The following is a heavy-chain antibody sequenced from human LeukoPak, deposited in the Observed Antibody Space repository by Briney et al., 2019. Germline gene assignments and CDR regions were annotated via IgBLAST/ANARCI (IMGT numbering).Heavy chain of an antibody. V-gene: IGHV1-3*01. CDR2: INAGNGNT. CDR3: ARDLTSIRPEYYYDSSGYSPFDY. D-gene: IGHD3-22*01. Sequence: ASVKVSCKASGYTFTSYAMHWVRQAPGQRLEWMGWINAGNGNTKYSQKFQGRVTITRDTSASTAYMELSSLRSEDTAVYYCARDLTSIRPEYYYDSSGYSPFDYWGQGTLVTVSP. J-gene: IGHJ4*02. CDR1: GYTFTSYA.